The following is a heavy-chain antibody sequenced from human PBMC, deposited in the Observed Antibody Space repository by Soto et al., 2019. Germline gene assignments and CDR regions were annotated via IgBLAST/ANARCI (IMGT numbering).Heavy chain of an antibody. CDR3: AKGVYNRELLEGYYYGMDV. CDR1: GFTFSSYG. V-gene: IGHV3-30*18. CDR2: ISYDGSYK. Sequence: GGSLRLSCAASGFTFSSYGMHWVRQAPGKGLEWVAVISYDGSYKYYADSVKGRFTISRDNSKNTLYLQMNSLRAEDTAVYYCAKGVYNRELLEGYYYGMDVWGQGTTVTVSS. J-gene: IGHJ6*02. D-gene: IGHD1-26*01.